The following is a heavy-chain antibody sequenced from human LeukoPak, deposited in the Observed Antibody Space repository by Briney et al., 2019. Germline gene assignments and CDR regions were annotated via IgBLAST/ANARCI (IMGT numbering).Heavy chain of an antibody. J-gene: IGHJ4*02. CDR1: GFMFSSNW. V-gene: IGHV3-7*03. CDR3: AKEGRSLQTY. Sequence: GGSLRLSCAASGFMFSSNWMSWVRLAPGKGLEWVANIKEDGTETYYVDSVKGRFTISRDNAKNSLYLQMNSLRVEDTAVYYCAKEGRSLQTYWGQGTMVTVSS. D-gene: IGHD5-24*01. CDR2: IKEDGTET.